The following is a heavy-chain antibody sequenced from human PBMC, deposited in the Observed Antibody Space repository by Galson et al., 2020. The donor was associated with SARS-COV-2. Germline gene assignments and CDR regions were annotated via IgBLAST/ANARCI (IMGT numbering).Heavy chain of an antibody. CDR2: ISYDGSNK. CDR3: ARALHYYDGGAFPNYGMDV. Sequence: TGGSLRLSCAASGFTFSSYAMHWVRQAPGKGLECVAVISYDGSNKYYADSVKGRFTISRDNSKDTLFLQMNSLRAEDTAVYNCARALHYYDGGAFPNYGMDVWGQGTTVTVSS. J-gene: IGHJ6*02. V-gene: IGHV3-30*04. D-gene: IGHD3-22*01. CDR1: GFTFSSYA.